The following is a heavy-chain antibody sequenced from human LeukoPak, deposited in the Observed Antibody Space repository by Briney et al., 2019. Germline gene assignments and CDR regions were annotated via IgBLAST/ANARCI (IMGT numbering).Heavy chain of an antibody. CDR1: GGSISSSSYY. CDR2: IYYSGST. D-gene: IGHD3-22*01. V-gene: IGHV4-39*01. Sequence: SETLSLTCTVSGGSISSSSYYWGWIRQPPGKGLEWIGSIYYSGSTYYNPSLKSRVTISVDTSKNQFSLKLSSVTAADTAVYYCARPGIDDSSSYYYPWDYWGQGTLVTVSS. J-gene: IGHJ4*02. CDR3: ARPGIDDSSSYYYPWDY.